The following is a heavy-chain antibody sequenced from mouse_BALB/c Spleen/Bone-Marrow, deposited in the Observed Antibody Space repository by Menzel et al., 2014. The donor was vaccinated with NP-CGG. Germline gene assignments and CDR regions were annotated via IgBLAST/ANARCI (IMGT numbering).Heavy chain of an antibody. CDR2: INPSTGYT. CDR3: ASPYGYEDYSAMDY. J-gene: IGHJ4*01. D-gene: IGHD1-2*01. Sequence: VQLQESGAELAKPGASAKMSCKASGYTFTSYWMHWVKQRPGQVLEWIGYINPSTGYTEYNLKFKDKATLTADKSSSTAYIQLSSLTSEDSAVYYCASPYGYEDYSAMDYWGQGTSVTVSS. CDR1: GYTFTSYW. V-gene: IGHV1-7*01.